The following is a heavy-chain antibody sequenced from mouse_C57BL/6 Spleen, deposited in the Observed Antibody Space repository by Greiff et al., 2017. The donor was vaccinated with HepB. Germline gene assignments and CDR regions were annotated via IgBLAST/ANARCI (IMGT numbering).Heavy chain of an antibody. D-gene: IGHD1-1*01. V-gene: IGHV14-4*01. CDR1: GFNIKDDY. Sequence: EVQLQQSGAELVRPGASVKLSCTASGFNIKDDYMHWVKQRPEQGLEWIGWIDPENGDTEYASKFQGKATITADISSNTAYLQLSSLTSEDTAVYYCTTDTTVVATYYAMDYWGQGTSVTVSS. J-gene: IGHJ4*01. CDR2: IDPENGDT. CDR3: TTDTTVVATYYAMDY.